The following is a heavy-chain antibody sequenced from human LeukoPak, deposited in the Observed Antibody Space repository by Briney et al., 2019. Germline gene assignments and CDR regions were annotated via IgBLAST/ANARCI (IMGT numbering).Heavy chain of an antibody. J-gene: IGHJ4*02. CDR1: GFTFDDYG. Sequence: PGGSLRLSCAASGFTFDDYGMHWVRQAPGKGLEWVSGISWNSGSTGYADSVKGRFTISRDNAKNSLYLQMNSLRAEDTALYYCAKVGLRLGELSLRDYFDYWGQGTLVTVSS. CDR2: ISWNSGST. D-gene: IGHD3-16*02. V-gene: IGHV3-9*01. CDR3: AKVGLRLGELSLRDYFDY.